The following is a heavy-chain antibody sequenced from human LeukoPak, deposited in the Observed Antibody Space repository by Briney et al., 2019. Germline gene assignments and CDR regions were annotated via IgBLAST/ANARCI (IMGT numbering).Heavy chain of an antibody. J-gene: IGHJ3*02. Sequence: ASVKVSCKTSGYTFTGYYIQWVRQAPGQGLEWMGYINPTSGGTNYAQEFQGRVTMTTDTSTSTAYMELRSLRSDDTAVYYCARDRLYYYDSSGPSGADAFDIWGQGTMVSVSS. CDR3: ARDRLYYYDSSGPSGADAFDI. CDR1: GYTFTGYY. V-gene: IGHV1-2*02. D-gene: IGHD3-22*01. CDR2: INPTSGGT.